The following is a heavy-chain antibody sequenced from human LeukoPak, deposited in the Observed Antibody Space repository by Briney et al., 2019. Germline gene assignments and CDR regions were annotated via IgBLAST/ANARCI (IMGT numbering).Heavy chain of an antibody. CDR2: IDWDDDK. CDR1: RFSLSTSGMR. CDR3: ARSYYYGSGSYVYYYGMDV. J-gene: IGHJ6*04. D-gene: IGHD3-10*01. Sequence: SGPTLVNPTQTLTLTCTFSRFSLSTSGMRVSWIRQPPGKALEWLARIDWDDDKFYSTSLKTRLTISKDTSKNQVVLTMTNMDPVDTATYYCARSYYYGSGSYVYYYGMDVWGKGTAVTVSS. V-gene: IGHV2-70*04.